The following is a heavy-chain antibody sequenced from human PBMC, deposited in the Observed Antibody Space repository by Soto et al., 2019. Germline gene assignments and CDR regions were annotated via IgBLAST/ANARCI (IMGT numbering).Heavy chain of an antibody. CDR1: DGSISSYNW. J-gene: IGHJ4*02. CDR2: IFHGGST. CDR3: ARTFGGSCSN. Sequence: QVQLQESGPGLVKPSGTLSLTCAVSDGSISSYNWWSWVRQPPGKGLEWIGEIFHGGSTNYNPYRKRRVIISVDKSRNQFSLKLISVTAANTVVYFSARTFGGSCSNWGQGSLVTVSS. D-gene: IGHD2-15*01. V-gene: IGHV4-4*02.